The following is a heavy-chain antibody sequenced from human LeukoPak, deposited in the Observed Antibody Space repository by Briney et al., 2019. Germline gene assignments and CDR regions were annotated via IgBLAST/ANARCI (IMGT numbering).Heavy chain of an antibody. J-gene: IGHJ5*02. CDR1: GASINTTNFY. CDR3: ARQGTMTRGGYWLDP. D-gene: IGHD3-10*01. Sequence: SETLSPTCTVSGASINTTNFYWSWIRQPPGKGLKSLGSISSTGSTYSNPSLNSRVTMSVDTSKNQFSLELTSVTAADTAVYYCARQGTMTRGGYWLDPWGQGSLVTVSS. CDR2: ISSTGST. V-gene: IGHV4-39*01.